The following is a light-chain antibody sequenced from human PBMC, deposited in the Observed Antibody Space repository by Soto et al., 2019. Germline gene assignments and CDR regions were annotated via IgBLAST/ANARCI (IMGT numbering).Light chain of an antibody. J-gene: IGKJ4*01. CDR2: DAS. Sequence: EIVLAQSPATLSLSPGERATLSCRASQSVDTYLAWYQQKPAQAPRLVIYDASNMASGIPARFSGSGSGTDFTLTLSTLESEDFAVYYCQQRRTWPLTFGGGTQVEIK. V-gene: IGKV3-11*01. CDR1: QSVDTY. CDR3: QQRRTWPLT.